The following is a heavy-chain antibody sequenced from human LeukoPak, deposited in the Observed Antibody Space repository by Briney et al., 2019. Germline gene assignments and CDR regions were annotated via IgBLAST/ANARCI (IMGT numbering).Heavy chain of an antibody. CDR2: ISNDGSNK. V-gene: IGHV3-30-3*01. J-gene: IGHJ3*02. CDR1: GFTFSSYA. Sequence: PGRSLRLSCAASGFTFSSYAMHWVRQAPGKGLEWVAVISNDGSNKYYADSVKGRFTISRDNSKNTLYLQMNSLRAEDTAVYYCARGGYYDSSGWRAFDIWGQGTMVTVSS. D-gene: IGHD3-22*01. CDR3: ARGGYYDSSGWRAFDI.